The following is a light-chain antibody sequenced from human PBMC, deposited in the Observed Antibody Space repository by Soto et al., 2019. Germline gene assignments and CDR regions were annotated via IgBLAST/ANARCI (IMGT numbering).Light chain of an antibody. Sequence: QSVLTQPPSVSGAPGQRVTISCTGNNSNLGAGYDVHWYQQLPGAAAKLVIFGNRNRPSGVPERFSGSKSGTSASLAITGLQAEDEAYYYCQAYDYSLTAFVFGGGTKLTVL. J-gene: IGLJ3*02. CDR1: NSNLGAGYD. V-gene: IGLV1-40*01. CDR3: QAYDYSLTAFV. CDR2: GNR.